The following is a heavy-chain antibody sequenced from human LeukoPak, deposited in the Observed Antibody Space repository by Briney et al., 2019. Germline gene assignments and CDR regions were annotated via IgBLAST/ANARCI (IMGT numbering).Heavy chain of an antibody. Sequence: GESLKISCKGSGYRFTTYWISWVRQMPGKGLEWMGRIDPSDSYTNYSPSFQGHVTISADNSISTVYLQWSSLKASDTAMYYCARHGGGSYYYFDYWGQGTLVTVSA. CDR1: GYRFTTYW. V-gene: IGHV5-10-1*01. J-gene: IGHJ4*02. CDR2: IDPSDSYT. CDR3: ARHGGGSYYYFDY. D-gene: IGHD1-26*01.